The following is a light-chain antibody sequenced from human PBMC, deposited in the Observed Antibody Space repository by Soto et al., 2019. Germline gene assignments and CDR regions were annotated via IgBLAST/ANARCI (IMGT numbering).Light chain of an antibody. CDR2: DAS. V-gene: IGKV1-5*01. CDR1: QSISSW. J-gene: IGKJ1*01. CDR3: QHYNSYSEA. Sequence: DIHMTHSPSTLSASVGDRVTITCRASQSISSWLAWYQQKPGKAPKLLIYDASSLESGVPSRFSGSGSGTEFTLTISSLQPDDFATYYCQHYNSYSEAFGQGTKVDI.